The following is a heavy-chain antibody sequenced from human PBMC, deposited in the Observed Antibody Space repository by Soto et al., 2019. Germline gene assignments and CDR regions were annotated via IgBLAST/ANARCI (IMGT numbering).Heavy chain of an antibody. CDR3: ARSGITRTGYYFYGMDV. V-gene: IGHV3-33*01. Sequence: QVQLVESGGGVVQPGRSLSLSCAASGFTFSSYGMQWVRQAPGKGLEWVAVIWHDGSNQYYGDSVKGRFTISRDNSKNTLNLLMNNLRAEDSAVYYCARSGITRTGYYFYGMDVWGQGTTVTVSS. J-gene: IGHJ6*02. CDR1: GFTFSSYG. CDR2: IWHDGSNQ. D-gene: IGHD1-7*01.